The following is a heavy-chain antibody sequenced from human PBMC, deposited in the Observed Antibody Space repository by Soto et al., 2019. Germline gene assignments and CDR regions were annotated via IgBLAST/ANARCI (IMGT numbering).Heavy chain of an antibody. CDR3: ARSDMITFGGVIVIFDY. V-gene: IGHV1-18*01. CDR1: GYTFTSYA. D-gene: IGHD3-16*02. J-gene: IGHJ4*02. CDR2: ISAYNGNT. Sequence: ASVKVSCKASGYTFTSYAMHWVRQAPGQRLEWMGWISAYNGNTNYAQKLQGRVTMTTDTSTSTAYMELRSLRSDDTAVYYCARSDMITFGGVIVIFDYWGQGTLVTVSS.